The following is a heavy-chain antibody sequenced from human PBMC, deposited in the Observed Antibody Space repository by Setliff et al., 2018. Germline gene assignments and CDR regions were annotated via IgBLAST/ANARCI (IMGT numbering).Heavy chain of an antibody. CDR3: ARDRTAYNYGMDV. D-gene: IGHD5-18*01. J-gene: IGHJ6*02. V-gene: IGHV4-59*11. CDR1: GGSLTQRY. Sequence: PSETLSLTCTLSGGSLTQRYWSWVRQPPGKGLEWIGYVYYNGNTNYSPSLKSRVTISADTSKNQVSLKLTSATAADTAVYYCARDRTAYNYGMDVWGQGTTVTVS. CDR2: VYYNGNT.